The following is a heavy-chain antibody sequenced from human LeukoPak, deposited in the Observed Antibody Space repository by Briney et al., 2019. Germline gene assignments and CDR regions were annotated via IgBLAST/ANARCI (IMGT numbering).Heavy chain of an antibody. CDR3: AKRVRSATFYYYYYYMDV. V-gene: IGHV3-23*01. Sequence: GGSLRLSCAASGFTFSSYGMSWVRQAPGKGLEWVSAISGSGGSTYYADSVKGRFTISRDNSKNTLYLQMNSLRAEDTTVYYCAKRVRSATFYYYYYYMDVWGKGTTVTISS. J-gene: IGHJ6*03. D-gene: IGHD2-2*01. CDR1: GFTFSSYG. CDR2: ISGSGGST.